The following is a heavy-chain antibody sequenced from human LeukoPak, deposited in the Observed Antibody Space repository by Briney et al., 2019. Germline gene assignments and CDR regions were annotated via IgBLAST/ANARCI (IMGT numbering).Heavy chain of an antibody. J-gene: IGHJ4*02. CDR3: ARDPREYYYDS. CDR2: IYYSGNT. CDR1: GGSISSHY. D-gene: IGHD3-22*01. Sequence: PSETLSLTCTVSGGSISSHYWSWIRQPPGKGLEWIGYIYYSGNTNYNSSLKSRVTISVDTSKNQFSLKLSSVTAADTAVYYCARDPREYYYDSWGQGTLVTVSS. V-gene: IGHV4-59*11.